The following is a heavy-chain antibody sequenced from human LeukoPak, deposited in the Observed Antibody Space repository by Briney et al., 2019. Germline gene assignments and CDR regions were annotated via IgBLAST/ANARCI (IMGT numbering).Heavy chain of an antibody. D-gene: IGHD5-24*01. CDR2: ISSSGESP. CDR1: GFTFSRYA. CDR3: AKKSRDGYNPFDY. J-gene: IGHJ4*02. Sequence: LPGGSLRLSCAASGFTFSRYAMSWVRQGPGKGLEWVCGISSSGESPYYADSVEGRFTISRDNSKNMLYLEINRLRAEDTALYYCAKKSRDGYNPFDYLGQGTLVTVSS. V-gene: IGHV3-23*01.